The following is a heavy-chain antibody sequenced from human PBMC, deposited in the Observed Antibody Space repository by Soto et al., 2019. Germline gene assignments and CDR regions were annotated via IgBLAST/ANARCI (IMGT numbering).Heavy chain of an antibody. Sequence: QVQLVQSGAEVKKPGSSVKDSCKASGGTFSNYAISWVRQAPGQGLEWMGGIIPISGTANYAQKFQGRVTITAGESTSTAYMELSSLRSEATAVYYCARSQGSSTSLEIYYYYYYGMDVWGQGTTVTVSS. CDR2: IIPISGTA. CDR1: GGTFSNYA. J-gene: IGHJ6*02. V-gene: IGHV1-69*01. CDR3: ARSQGSSTSLEIYYYYYYGMDV. D-gene: IGHD2-2*01.